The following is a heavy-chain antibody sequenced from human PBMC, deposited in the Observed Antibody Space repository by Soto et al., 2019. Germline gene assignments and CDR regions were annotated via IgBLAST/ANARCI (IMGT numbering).Heavy chain of an antibody. CDR1: GYSFTSYW. J-gene: IGHJ6*02. D-gene: IGHD5-18*01. V-gene: IGHV5-10-1*01. Sequence: LGESLKISCKGSGYSFTSYWISWVRQMPGKGLERMGRSDPSDSYTNYSPSFQGHVTISADKSISTAYLQWSSLKASDTAMYYCARGRLLSNYGMDVWGQGTTVTVSS. CDR2: SDPSDSYT. CDR3: ARGRLLSNYGMDV.